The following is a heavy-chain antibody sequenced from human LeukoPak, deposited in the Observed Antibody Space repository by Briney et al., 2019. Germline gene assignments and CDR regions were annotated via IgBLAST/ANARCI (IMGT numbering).Heavy chain of an antibody. D-gene: IGHD1-14*01. Sequence: GGSLSLFCAASGFTFSSYAMSWVRQAPGKGLEWVSAISGSGGSTYYADSVKGRFTISRDNSKNTLYLQMNSLRAEYTAVYYCAKATAGRWYYYGMDVWGQGTTVTVSS. J-gene: IGHJ6*02. V-gene: IGHV3-23*01. CDR3: AKATAGRWYYYGMDV. CDR2: ISGSGGST. CDR1: GFTFSSYA.